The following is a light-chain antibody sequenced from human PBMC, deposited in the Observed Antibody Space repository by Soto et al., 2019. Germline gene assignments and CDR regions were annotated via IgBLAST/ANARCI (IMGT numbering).Light chain of an antibody. CDR2: KAS. J-gene: IGKJ3*01. Sequence: DIQMTQSPSTLSASVGDRVTITCRASQSINTWLAWYQQKAGKAPKLLIYKASNLETGVPARFSGSGSGTEFTLTISSLQPDDFATYYCQHYNGFSIFGPGTKVDI. V-gene: IGKV1-5*03. CDR1: QSINTW. CDR3: QHYNGFSI.